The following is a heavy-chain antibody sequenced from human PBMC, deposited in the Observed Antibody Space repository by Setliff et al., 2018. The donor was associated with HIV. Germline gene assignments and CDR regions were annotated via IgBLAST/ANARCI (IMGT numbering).Heavy chain of an antibody. D-gene: IGHD3-3*02. CDR2: IYWDDDK. J-gene: IGHJ6*03. Sequence: TLVNPTQTLTLTCTFSGFSLSTSGVCVGWIRQPPGKALEWLALIYWDDDKRYSPSLKSRLTITKDTSKNQVVLTMTNMDPVDTATYYCAHILQDPPSHFYYYFYMDVWGKGTTVTVSS. CDR3: AHILQDPPSHFYYYFYMDV. CDR1: GFSLSTSGVC. V-gene: IGHV2-5*02.